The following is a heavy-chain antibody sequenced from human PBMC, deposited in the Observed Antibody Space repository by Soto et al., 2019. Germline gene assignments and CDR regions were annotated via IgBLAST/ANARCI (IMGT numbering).Heavy chain of an antibody. CDR1: GFTFSSYA. J-gene: IGHJ4*02. CDR3: AKDLSYCSGGSCYPHGGSDN. Sequence: GGSLRLSCAASGFTFSSYAMHWVRQAPGKGLEWVAIISFDGSNKFYTDSVKGRFTISRDNSKNTLYLEMSSLRAEDTAVYFCAKDLSYCSGGSCYPHGGSDNWGQGTLVTVSS. CDR2: ISFDGSNK. D-gene: IGHD2-15*01. V-gene: IGHV3-30*18.